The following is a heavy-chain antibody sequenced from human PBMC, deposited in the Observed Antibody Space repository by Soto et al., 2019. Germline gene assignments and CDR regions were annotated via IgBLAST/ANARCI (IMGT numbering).Heavy chain of an antibody. CDR2: ISYDGTNK. Sequence: XVCLRLSCTASGFSFGSYGMHGVRQAPGKGLEWVALISYDGTNKYYPDSVKGRFTISRDNPKNTLYLEMNSLIPEDTAVYYCARVNRDFCGRDCSSEKWGQGTQVTVSS. J-gene: IGHJ4*02. CDR3: ARVNRDFCGRDCSSEK. V-gene: IGHV3-30*03. CDR1: GFSFGSYG. D-gene: IGHD2-21*02.